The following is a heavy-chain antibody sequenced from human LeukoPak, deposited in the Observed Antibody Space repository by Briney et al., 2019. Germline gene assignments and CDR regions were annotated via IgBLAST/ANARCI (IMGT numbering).Heavy chain of an antibody. CDR1: GGSISSSSYY. J-gene: IGHJ4*02. V-gene: IGHV4-39*01. D-gene: IGHD3-10*01. Sequence: PSETLSLTCTVSGGSISSSSYYWGWIRQPPGKGLEWIGSIYYSGSTYYNPSLKSRVTISVDTSKNQFSLKLSSVTAADTAVYYCARPVYGSGSYDYWGQGTLVTVSS. CDR2: IYYSGST. CDR3: ARPVYGSGSYDY.